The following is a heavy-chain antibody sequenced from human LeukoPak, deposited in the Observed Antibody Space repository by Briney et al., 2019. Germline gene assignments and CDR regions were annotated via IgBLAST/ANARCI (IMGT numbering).Heavy chain of an antibody. CDR3: ARGGRLGMTTVTG. J-gene: IGHJ4*02. Sequence: GGSLRLSCAASGFTFSSYGMHWVRQAPGKGLEWVAVIWYDGSNKYYADSVKGRFTISRDNSKNTLYLQMNSPRAEDTAVYYCARGGRLGMTTVTGWGQGTLVTVSS. CDR1: GFTFSSYG. V-gene: IGHV3-33*01. D-gene: IGHD4-17*01. CDR2: IWYDGSNK.